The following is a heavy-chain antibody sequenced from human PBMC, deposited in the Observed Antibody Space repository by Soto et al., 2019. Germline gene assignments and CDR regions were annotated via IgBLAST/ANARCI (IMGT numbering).Heavy chain of an antibody. J-gene: IGHJ4*02. CDR3: ARAWAAAGPFDY. Sequence: QVQLVQSGAEVKKPGASVKVSCKASGYTFTSYGISWVRQAPGQGLEWMGWISAYNGNTNYAQKLQGRVTKTTDTAPSTAYMELRSRRFDDTAVYYCARAWAAAGPFDYWGQGTRVTVSS. CDR2: ISAYNGNT. V-gene: IGHV1-18*01. D-gene: IGHD6-13*01. CDR1: GYTFTSYG.